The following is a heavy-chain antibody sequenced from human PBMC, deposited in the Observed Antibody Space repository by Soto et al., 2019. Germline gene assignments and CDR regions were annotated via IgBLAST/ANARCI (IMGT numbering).Heavy chain of an antibody. Sequence: KASETLSLTCTVYGGSISSNSYYWGWIRQPPGMGLEWIGSIYCSGSTYYTLYLKSRVTVYVDTYKNPLYLKLSSVTAADTAVYYCASPPGIAVAGTGAFDIWGQGTMVTVSS. D-gene: IGHD6-19*01. V-gene: IGHV4-39*01. J-gene: IGHJ3*02. CDR3: ASPPGIAVAGTGAFDI. CDR1: GGSISSNSYY. CDR2: IYCSGST.